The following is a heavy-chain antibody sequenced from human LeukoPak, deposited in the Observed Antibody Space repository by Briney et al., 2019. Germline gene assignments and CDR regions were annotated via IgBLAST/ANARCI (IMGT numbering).Heavy chain of an antibody. CDR3: ARAIAARLKYFQH. D-gene: IGHD6-6*01. Sequence: SETLSLTCAVYGGSFSGYYLSWIRQPPGKGLEWIGEINHSGSTNYNPSLKSRVTISVDTSKNQFSLKLSSVTAADTAVYYCARAIAARLKYFQHWGQGTLVTVSS. CDR2: INHSGST. J-gene: IGHJ1*01. CDR1: GGSFSGYY. V-gene: IGHV4-34*01.